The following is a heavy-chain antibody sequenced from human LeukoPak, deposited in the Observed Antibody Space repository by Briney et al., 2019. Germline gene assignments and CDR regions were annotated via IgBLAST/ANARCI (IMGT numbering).Heavy chain of an antibody. J-gene: IGHJ6*03. V-gene: IGHV3-30*18. D-gene: IGHD2-2*01. CDR2: ISYDGSNK. CDR3: AKVTLDQLPSMGYYYYYYMDV. CDR1: GFTFSSYG. Sequence: PGGSLRLSCAASGFTFSSYGMHWVRQAPGKGLEWVAVISYDGSNKYYADSVKGRFTISRDNSKNTLYLQMNSLRAEDTAVYYCAKVTLDQLPSMGYYYYYYMDVWGKGTTVTVSS.